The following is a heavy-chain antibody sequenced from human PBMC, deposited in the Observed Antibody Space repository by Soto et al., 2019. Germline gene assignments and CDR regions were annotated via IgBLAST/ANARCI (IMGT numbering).Heavy chain of an antibody. CDR1: YGSSSSHY. CDR3: AREGNLGRWLQPLGF. Sequence: SQTLSVTCSVSYGSSSSHYWSWIRKPPGKGLEWIGYIYYSGSTNYNPSLKSRVTISVDTSKNQFSLKLSSVTAADTAKYFCAREGNLGRWLQPLGFWGQGTLVTVSS. J-gene: IGHJ4*02. V-gene: IGHV4-59*11. D-gene: IGHD5-12*01. CDR2: IYYSGST.